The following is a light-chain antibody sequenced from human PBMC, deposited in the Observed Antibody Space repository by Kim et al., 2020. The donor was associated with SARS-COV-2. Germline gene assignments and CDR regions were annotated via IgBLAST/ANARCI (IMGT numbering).Light chain of an antibody. J-gene: IGLJ7*01. Sequence: ETPGQTASITCSGDKLGDKYACWYQQKPGQSPVLVIYQDSKRPSGIPERFSGSISGNTATLTISGTQAMDEADYYCQAWDSSTAVFGGGTQLTVL. CDR1: KLGDKY. CDR2: QDS. CDR3: QAWDSSTAV. V-gene: IGLV3-1*01.